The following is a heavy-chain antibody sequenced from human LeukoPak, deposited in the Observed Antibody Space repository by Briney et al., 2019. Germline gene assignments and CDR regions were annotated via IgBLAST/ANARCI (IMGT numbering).Heavy chain of an antibody. V-gene: IGHV1-69*05. Sequence: CKASGGTFSSYAISWVRQAPGQGLEWMGGIIPILGTANYAQKFQGRVTITTDESTSTAYMELSSLRSEDTAVYYCAREAYCGGDCYSGSWVSPFDYWGQGTLVTVSS. CDR2: IIPILGTA. CDR1: GGTFSSYA. CDR3: AREAYCGGDCYSGSWVSPFDY. D-gene: IGHD2-21*02. J-gene: IGHJ4*02.